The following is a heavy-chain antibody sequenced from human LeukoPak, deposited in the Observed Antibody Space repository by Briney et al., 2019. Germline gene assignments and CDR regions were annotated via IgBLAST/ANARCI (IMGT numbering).Heavy chain of an antibody. Sequence: GGSLRLSCEGSAFIFSGHWTNWVRQTPGKGLEWVASIKEDGSERQYVDSVKGRFSISRDNTKGSLFLQLNSLRAEDTAVYYCARDLGYCTNGVCRTRFDYWGQGTLVAVSS. CDR3: ARDLGYCTNGVCRTRFDY. V-gene: IGHV3-7*03. D-gene: IGHD2-8*01. CDR2: IKEDGSER. J-gene: IGHJ4*02. CDR1: AFIFSGHW.